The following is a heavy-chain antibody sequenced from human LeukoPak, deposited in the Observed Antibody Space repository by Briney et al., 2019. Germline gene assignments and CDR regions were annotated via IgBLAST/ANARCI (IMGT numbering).Heavy chain of an antibody. CDR2: ISTTGST. Sequence: SETLSLTCSVSGGSIGSGSDYWSWIRQPAGKGLEWIGRISTTGSTNYNPSLNNRVTISVDTSRNQFSLKLSSVTAADTAVYYCARDHPARFLEWLFTSDAFDIWGQGTMVTVSS. J-gene: IGHJ3*02. CDR1: GGSIGSGSDY. D-gene: IGHD3-3*01. V-gene: IGHV4-61*02. CDR3: ARDHPARFLEWLFTSDAFDI.